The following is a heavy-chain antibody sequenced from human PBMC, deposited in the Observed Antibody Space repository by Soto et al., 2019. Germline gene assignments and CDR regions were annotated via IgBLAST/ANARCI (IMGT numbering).Heavy chain of an antibody. Sequence: QVQLIQSEAEVKKPGSSVRVSCTASGGIFGSHGFSWVRQAPGQRLEWVGGFIPIFRTLTYTEKFQARVRIAADESTNTVYLDLSSLTSEDTAVYYCARDRLMATAGTARHYFGLDVWGQGTTVTVSS. CDR1: GGIFGSHG. CDR2: FIPIFRTL. J-gene: IGHJ6*02. CDR3: ARDRLMATAGTARHYFGLDV. D-gene: IGHD5-18*01. V-gene: IGHV1-69*01.